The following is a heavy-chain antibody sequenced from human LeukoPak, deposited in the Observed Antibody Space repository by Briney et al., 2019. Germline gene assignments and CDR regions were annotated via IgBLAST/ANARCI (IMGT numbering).Heavy chain of an antibody. CDR3: ARGALNRYCSSTSCRRWFDP. D-gene: IGHD2-2*01. V-gene: IGHV7-4-1*01. Sequence: ASVKVSCKASGYTFTSYAMNWVRQAPGQGLEWMGWINTNTGNPTYAQGFTGRFVFSLDTSVSTAYLQICSLKAEDTAVYYCARGALNRYCSSTSCRRWFDPWGQGTLVTVS. J-gene: IGHJ5*02. CDR1: GYTFTSYA. CDR2: INTNTGNP.